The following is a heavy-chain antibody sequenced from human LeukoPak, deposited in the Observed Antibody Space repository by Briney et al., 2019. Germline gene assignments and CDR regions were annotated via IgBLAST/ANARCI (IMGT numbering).Heavy chain of an antibody. V-gene: IGHV3-23*01. Sequence: GGSLRLSCAASGFTFSSYAMSWVRQAPGKGLEWVSAISGSGGSTYYADSVKGRFTISRDNAKNSLYLQMNSLRAEDTAVYYCARDIGSIFGGQYPNPHINYYYYYMDVWGKGTTVTVSS. D-gene: IGHD3-3*01. CDR3: ARDIGSIFGGQYPNPHINYYYYYMDV. J-gene: IGHJ6*03. CDR1: GFTFSSYA. CDR2: ISGSGGST.